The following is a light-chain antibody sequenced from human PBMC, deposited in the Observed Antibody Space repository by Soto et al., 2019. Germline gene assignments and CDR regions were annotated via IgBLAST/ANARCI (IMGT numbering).Light chain of an antibody. Sequence: QSVLTQPPSASGTPGQRVTISCSGSSSNIGSNPVNWYQQLPGTAPKLLIYSNNQRPSGIPDRFSGSKSGTSASLAISALQSEDEADYYGAAWDSSLNAHLLFGGGTKVTVL. CDR2: SNN. V-gene: IGLV1-44*01. CDR1: SSNIGSNP. CDR3: AAWDSSLNAHLL. J-gene: IGLJ2*01.